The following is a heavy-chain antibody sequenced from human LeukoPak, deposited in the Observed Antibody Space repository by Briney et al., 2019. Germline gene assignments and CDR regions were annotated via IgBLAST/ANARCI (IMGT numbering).Heavy chain of an antibody. J-gene: IGHJ6*03. Sequence: SETLSLTCAVYGGSFSGYYWSWIRQPPGKGLEWIGEINHSGSTNYNPSLKSRVTISVDTSKNQFSLKLSSVTAADTAVYYCARSMYYYSYYMDVWGKGTTVTVSS. CDR1: GGSFSGYY. CDR3: ARSMYYYSYYMDV. V-gene: IGHV4-34*01. D-gene: IGHD2/OR15-2a*01. CDR2: INHSGST.